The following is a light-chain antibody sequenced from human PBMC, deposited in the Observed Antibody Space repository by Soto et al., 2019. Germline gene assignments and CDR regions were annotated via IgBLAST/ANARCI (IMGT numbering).Light chain of an antibody. Sequence: DIQMTQSPSTLSASVGDRVTITCRASQSISSWLAWYQQKPGKAPKLLIYDASSLEGGVPSRSSGSGSGPEFTLAIRSLQPDDFATYYCQQYNSYSPGTFGQGTEVEIK. V-gene: IGKV1-5*01. CDR1: QSISSW. CDR3: QQYNSYSPGT. J-gene: IGKJ1*01. CDR2: DAS.